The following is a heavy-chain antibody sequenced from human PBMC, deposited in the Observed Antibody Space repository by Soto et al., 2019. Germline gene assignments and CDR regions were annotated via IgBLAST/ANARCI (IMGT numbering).Heavy chain of an antibody. J-gene: IGHJ4*02. D-gene: IGHD1-1*01. CDR3: AKSVSLPLDIYY. CDR2: ISYDGSNK. Sequence: SLRLSCEASGFTFSSYGMHWVRQAPGKGLEWVAVISYDGSNKYYADSVKGRFTISRDNSKNTLYLQMNSLRAEDTAVYYCAKSVSLPLDIYYRGRGTLVTVSS. V-gene: IGHV3-30*18. CDR1: GFTFSSYG.